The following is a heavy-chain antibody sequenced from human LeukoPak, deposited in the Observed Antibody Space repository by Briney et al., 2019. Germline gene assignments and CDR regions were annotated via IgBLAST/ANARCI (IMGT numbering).Heavy chain of an antibody. V-gene: IGHV3-49*03. J-gene: IGHJ4*02. CDR3: AKESSGWYPGYFDY. Sequence: PGGSLRLSCTASGFTFGDYAMSWFRQAPGKGLEWVGFIRSKAYGGTTEYAASVKGRFTISRDDSKSIAYLQMNSLKTEDTAVYYCAKESSGWYPGYFDYWGQGTLVTVSS. CDR1: GFTFGDYA. CDR2: IRSKAYGGTT. D-gene: IGHD6-19*01.